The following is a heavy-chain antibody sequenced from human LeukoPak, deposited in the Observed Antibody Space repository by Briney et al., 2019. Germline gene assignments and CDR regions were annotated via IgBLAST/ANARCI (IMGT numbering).Heavy chain of an antibody. Sequence: RGSLRLSCVGSGVIVRSNYMTWVRQAPGKGLEWVSTLYHGGSTYYADSVKGRFSISRDTSKNTLYLQMNSLRVEDTAVYYCATRRFGELTYWGQGTLVTVSS. V-gene: IGHV3-66*01. D-gene: IGHD3-10*01. CDR3: ATRRFGELTY. J-gene: IGHJ4*02. CDR1: GVIVRSNY. CDR2: LYHGGST.